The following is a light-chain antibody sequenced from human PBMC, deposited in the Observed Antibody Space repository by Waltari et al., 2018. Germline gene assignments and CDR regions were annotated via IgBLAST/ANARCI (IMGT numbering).Light chain of an antibody. CDR3: QQRSNWLT. CDR1: QCVSSD. Sequence: EIVLTQSPATLSLSPGERATLSCRASQCVSSDLAWYQQKPGQAPRPLIYDASNRATGIPARFSGSGSGTDFTLTISSLEPEDFAVYYCQQRSNWLTFGGGTKVEIK. CDR2: DAS. J-gene: IGKJ4*01. V-gene: IGKV3-11*01.